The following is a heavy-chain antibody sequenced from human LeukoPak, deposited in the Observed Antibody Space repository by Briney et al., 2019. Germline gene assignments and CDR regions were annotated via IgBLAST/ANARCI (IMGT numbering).Heavy chain of an antibody. CDR2: IYSSGST. J-gene: IGHJ5*02. D-gene: IGHD2-15*01. CDR3: AREGCSGDNCWFDP. CDR1: GGSISRYY. Sequence: SETLSLTCTVSGGSISRYYWSWIRQPPGKGLEWIGYIYSSGSTNYNPSLRSRVTISVDTSNDQFPLKLSSLTAADTAVYYCAREGCSGDNCWFDPWGQGTLVTVSS. V-gene: IGHV4-59*01.